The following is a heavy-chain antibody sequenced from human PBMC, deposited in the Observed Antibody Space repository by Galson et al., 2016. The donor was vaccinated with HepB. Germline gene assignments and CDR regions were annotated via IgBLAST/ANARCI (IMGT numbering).Heavy chain of an antibody. V-gene: IGHV1-18*04. D-gene: IGHD5-24*01. Sequence: SVKVSCKASGYTFTSYGISWVRQAPGQGLEWMGWISGYNGNTNYAEKLQGRVTMTTDTSKSTAYMELRSLRSDDTAVYYCARGRWLQFSEYYGMDVWGQGTTVTVSS. J-gene: IGHJ6*02. CDR3: ARGRWLQFSEYYGMDV. CDR1: GYTFTSYG. CDR2: ISGYNGNT.